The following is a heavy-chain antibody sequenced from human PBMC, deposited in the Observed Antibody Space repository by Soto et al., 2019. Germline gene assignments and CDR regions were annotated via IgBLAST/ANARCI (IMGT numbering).Heavy chain of an antibody. J-gene: IGHJ4*02. CDR3: AHVYGGYDNFDY. Sequence: QITLKESGPTLMKPTQTLTLTCTFSGFSLSTSGVGVGWIRQPPGKALEWLALIYWDDDKRYSPSLKSRLTITKDTSKNQVVLTMTNMDPVGTATYYCAHVYGGYDNFDYWGQGTLVTVSS. V-gene: IGHV2-5*02. CDR1: GFSLSTSGVG. D-gene: IGHD5-12*01. CDR2: IYWDDDK.